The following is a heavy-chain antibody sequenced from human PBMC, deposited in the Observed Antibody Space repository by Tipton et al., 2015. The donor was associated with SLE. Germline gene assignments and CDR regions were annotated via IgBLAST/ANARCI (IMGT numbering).Heavy chain of an antibody. CDR2: IYTSGST. CDR3: ARGDRGSQGAFDI. D-gene: IGHD3-10*01. V-gene: IGHV4-4*07. CDR1: GGSISSYY. Sequence: TLSLTCTVSGGSISSYYWSWIRQPAGKGLEWIGRIYTSGSTNYNPSLKSRVTISVDRSKNQFSLKLSSVTAADTAVYYCARGDRGSQGAFDIWGQGTMVTVSS. J-gene: IGHJ3*02.